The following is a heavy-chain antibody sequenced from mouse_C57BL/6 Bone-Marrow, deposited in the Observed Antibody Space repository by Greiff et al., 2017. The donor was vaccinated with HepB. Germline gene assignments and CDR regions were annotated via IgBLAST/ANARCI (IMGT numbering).Heavy chain of an antibody. CDR1: GYSFTDYN. V-gene: IGHV1-39*01. D-gene: IGHD4-1*01. J-gene: IGHJ3*01. CDR3: ARVGIGY. CDR2: INPNYGTH. Sequence: VQLQQSGPELVKPGASVKISCTASGYSFTDYNMNWVKQRNGKSLEWIGVINPNYGTHSYNQKFKGKVTLTVDQSSCTAYMQRNRLTSEDAAVYYCARVGIGYWGQGTLVTVSA.